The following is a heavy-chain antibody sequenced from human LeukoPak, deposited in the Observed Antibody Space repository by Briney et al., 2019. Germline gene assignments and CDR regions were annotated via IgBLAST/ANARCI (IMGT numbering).Heavy chain of an antibody. CDR3: ARDRSLPRGFDY. V-gene: IGHV1-2*02. CDR2: INPNSGGT. Sequence: ASVKVSCKASGYTFTGYYMHWVRQAPGQGLKWMGWINPNSGGTNYAQKFQGRVTMTRDTSISTAYMELSRLRSDDTAVYYCARDRSLPRGFDYWGQGTLVTVSS. J-gene: IGHJ4*02. D-gene: IGHD1-26*01. CDR1: GYTFTGYY.